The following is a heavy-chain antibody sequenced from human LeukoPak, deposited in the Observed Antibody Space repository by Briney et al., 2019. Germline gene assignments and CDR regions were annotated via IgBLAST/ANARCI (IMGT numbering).Heavy chain of an antibody. CDR3: ARDYGLEEAVIG. CDR2: ISSSSSYI. D-gene: IGHD3-16*02. V-gene: IGHV3-21*01. J-gene: IGHJ4*02. CDR1: GFTFSSYS. Sequence: KSGGSLRLSCAASGFTFSSYSMNWVRQAPGKGLEWVSSISSSSSYIYYADSVKGRFTISRDNAKNSLYLQMNSLRAEDTAVYYCARDYGLEEAVIGWGQGTLVTVSS.